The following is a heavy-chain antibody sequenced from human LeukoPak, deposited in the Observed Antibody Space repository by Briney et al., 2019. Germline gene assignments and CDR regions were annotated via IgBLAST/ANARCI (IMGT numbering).Heavy chain of an antibody. V-gene: IGHV1-8*01. Sequence: GASVKVSCKASGYTFTNYDINWVRQATGQGLEWMGWMDPNSGNTGYAQKFQVRVTMTRNTSISTTYMELSGVRSEDTAVYYCARGFSYRMDVWGQGTTVTVSS. CDR1: GYTFTNYD. CDR3: ARGFSYRMDV. CDR2: MDPNSGNT. J-gene: IGHJ6*02.